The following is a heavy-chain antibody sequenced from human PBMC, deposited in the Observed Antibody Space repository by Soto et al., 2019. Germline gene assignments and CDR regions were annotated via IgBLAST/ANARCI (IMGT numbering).Heavy chain of an antibody. CDR2: IKQDGSQK. D-gene: IGHD6-19*01. Sequence: GGSLRLSCAASGFPFSNFWMTWVRQAPGTGLEWVASIKQDGSQKYYGDSVRGRFAISRDNAKNSVTLQMNSLRAEDTAVYYCVRGSSSHGWCLCCWGQGTLVTVSS. CDR3: VRGSSSHGWCLCC. V-gene: IGHV3-7*05. CDR1: GFPFSNFW. J-gene: IGHJ4*02.